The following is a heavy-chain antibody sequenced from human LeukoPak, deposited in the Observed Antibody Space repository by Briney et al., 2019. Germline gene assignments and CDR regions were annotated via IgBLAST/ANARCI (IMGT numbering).Heavy chain of an antibody. CDR2: ITRVSTYT. J-gene: IGHJ3*02. Sequence: GGSLRLSCAASGFTFSDFAMNWVRQAPGKGLEWVSSITRVSTYTYYSESVQGRFTISRDNHKDLLYLQLNSLRGDDSGIYYCTRDRNDYGDPDAFDIWGPGTVVTVSS. CDR3: TRDRNDYGDPDAFDI. V-gene: IGHV3-21*01. D-gene: IGHD4-17*01. CDR1: GFTFSDFA.